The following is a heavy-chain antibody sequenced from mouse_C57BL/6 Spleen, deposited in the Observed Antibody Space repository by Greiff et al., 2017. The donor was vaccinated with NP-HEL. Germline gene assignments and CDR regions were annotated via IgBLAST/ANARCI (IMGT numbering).Heavy chain of an antibody. V-gene: IGHV1-4*01. D-gene: IGHD2-4*01. CDR1: GYTFTGYT. Sequence: QVQLQQSGAELARPGASVKMSCKASGYTFTGYTMHWVKQRPGQGLEWIGYINPSSGYTKYNQKFKDKATLTADKSSSTAYMQLSSLTSEDSAVYYCALDDYDGGFAYWGQGTLVTVSA. J-gene: IGHJ3*01. CDR3: ALDDYDGGFAY. CDR2: INPSSGYT.